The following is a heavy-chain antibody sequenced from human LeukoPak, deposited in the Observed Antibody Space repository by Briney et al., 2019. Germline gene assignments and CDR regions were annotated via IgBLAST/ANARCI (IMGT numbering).Heavy chain of an antibody. CDR3: ARDGDIAVATAPYYFDY. CDR1: GFTFDDYA. Sequence: HAGGFLRLSCAASGFTFDDYAMHWVRQAPGKGLEWVSYITGGSTTKNYADSVKGRFTISRDNAKNSLYLQMNSLRAEDTAIYYCARDGDIAVATAPYYFDYWGQGILVTVSS. D-gene: IGHD6-19*01. CDR2: ITGGSTTK. J-gene: IGHJ4*02. V-gene: IGHV3-48*03.